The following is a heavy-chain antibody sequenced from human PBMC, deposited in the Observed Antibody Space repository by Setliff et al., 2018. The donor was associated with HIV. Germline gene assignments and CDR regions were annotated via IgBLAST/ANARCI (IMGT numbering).Heavy chain of an antibody. Sequence: SETLSLTCTVSGGSISSYYWSWIRQPPGKGLEWIGRIYNPSLKSRVTMSVDTSKNQFSLKLSSVTAADTAVYYCAISTRAYYYYYMDVWDVWGKGTTVTVSS. CDR3: AISTRAYYYYYMDVWDV. CDR2: I. J-gene: IGHJ6*04. CDR1: GGSISSYY. V-gene: IGHV4-4*07. D-gene: IGHD1-26*01.